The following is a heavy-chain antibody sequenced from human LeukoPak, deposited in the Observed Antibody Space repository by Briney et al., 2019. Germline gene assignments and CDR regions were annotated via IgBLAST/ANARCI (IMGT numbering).Heavy chain of an antibody. CDR3: ANLNAPYWGNFYY. CDR1: GFTFSSYA. D-gene: IGHD3-16*01. J-gene: IGHJ4*02. Sequence: GGSLRLSCTASGFTFSSYAMTWVRQAPGQGLDWVSAISDSGVTAYYADSVKGRFTISRDNSKSTLYLQMNSLRAEDTAVYYCANLNAPYWGNFYYWGQGTLVTVSS. V-gene: IGHV3-23*01. CDR2: ISDSGVTA.